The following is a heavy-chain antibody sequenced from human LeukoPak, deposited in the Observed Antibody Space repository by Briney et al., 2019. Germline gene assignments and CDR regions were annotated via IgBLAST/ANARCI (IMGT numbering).Heavy chain of an antibody. V-gene: IGHV1-8*01. Sequence: ASVKVSCKASGYTFTSYDINWVRQATGQGLEWMGWMNPNSGNTGYARKFQGRVTMTRNTSISTAYMELSSLRSEDTAVYYCARARRDLGAFDYWGQGTLVTVSS. CDR2: MNPNSGNT. CDR3: ARARRDLGAFDY. CDR1: GYTFTSYD. J-gene: IGHJ4*02. D-gene: IGHD2-21*02.